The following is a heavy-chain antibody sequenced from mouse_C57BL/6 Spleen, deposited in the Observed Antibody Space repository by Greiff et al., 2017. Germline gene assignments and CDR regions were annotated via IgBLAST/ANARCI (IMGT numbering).Heavy chain of an antibody. CDR2: ISDGGSYT. V-gene: IGHV5-4*03. Sequence: EVKLMESGGGLVKPGGSLKLSCAASGFTFSSYAMSWVRQTPEKRLEWVATISDGGSYTYYPDNVKGRFTISRDNAKNNLYLQLSHLKSEDTAMYYCARAGSNYSFDYWGQGTTLTVSS. CDR1: GFTFSSYA. CDR3: ARAGSNYSFDY. J-gene: IGHJ2*01. D-gene: IGHD2-5*01.